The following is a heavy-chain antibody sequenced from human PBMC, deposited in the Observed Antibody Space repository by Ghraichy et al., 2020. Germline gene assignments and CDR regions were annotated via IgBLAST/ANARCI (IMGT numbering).Heavy chain of an antibody. V-gene: IGHV4-59*08. CDR3: ARVTLYSYGYYGMDV. CDR1: GGSISSYY. J-gene: IGHJ6*02. D-gene: IGHD5-18*01. CDR2: IYYSGST. Sequence: SETLSLTCTVSGGSISSYYWSWIRQPPGKGLEWIGYIYYSGSTNYNPSLKSRVTISVDTSKNQFSLKLSSVTAADTAVYYCARVTLYSYGYYGMDVWGQGTTVTVS.